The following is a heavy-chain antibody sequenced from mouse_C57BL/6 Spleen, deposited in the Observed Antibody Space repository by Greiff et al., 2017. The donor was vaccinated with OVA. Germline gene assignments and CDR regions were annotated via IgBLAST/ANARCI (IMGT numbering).Heavy chain of an antibody. Sequence: EVKLMESGEGLVKPGGSLKLSCAASGFTFSSYAMSWVRQTPEQRLEWVAYISSGGDYIYYADTVKGRFTISRDKAMNTPYLQMNSLKSEDTAMYYCTRDHGNYLDDWGQGTTLTVSS. CDR1: GFTFSSYA. CDR3: TRDHGNYLDD. V-gene: IGHV5-9-1*02. J-gene: IGHJ2*01. D-gene: IGHD2-1*01. CDR2: ISSGGDYI.